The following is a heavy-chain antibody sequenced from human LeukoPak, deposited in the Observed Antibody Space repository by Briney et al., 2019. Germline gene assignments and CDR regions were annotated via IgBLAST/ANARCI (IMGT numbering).Heavy chain of an antibody. D-gene: IGHD2-15*01. Sequence: ASVKVSCKASGYTFTGYYMHWVRQAPGQGLEWMGWINPNSGGTNYAQKFQGRVTMTRDTSISTAYMELSRLRSDDTAVYYCARGAWAYCSGGSCYRFDYWGQGTLVTVSS. CDR2: INPNSGGT. J-gene: IGHJ4*02. CDR1: GYTFTGYY. V-gene: IGHV1-2*02. CDR3: ARGAWAYCSGGSCYRFDY.